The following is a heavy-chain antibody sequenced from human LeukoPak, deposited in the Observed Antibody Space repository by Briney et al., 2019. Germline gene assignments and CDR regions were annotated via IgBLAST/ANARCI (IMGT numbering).Heavy chain of an antibody. CDR1: GFTFSSYA. D-gene: IGHD4-17*01. CDR3: AKDDDYGDLYYFDY. J-gene: IGHJ4*02. Sequence: GGSLRLSCAASGFTFSSYALSWAGRPPGKGLDGSPPISGSGGSTYYADSVKGRFTISRDNSKNTLYLQMNSLRAEYTAVYYCAKDDDYGDLYYFDYWGQGTLVTVSS. V-gene: IGHV3-23*01. CDR2: ISGSGGST.